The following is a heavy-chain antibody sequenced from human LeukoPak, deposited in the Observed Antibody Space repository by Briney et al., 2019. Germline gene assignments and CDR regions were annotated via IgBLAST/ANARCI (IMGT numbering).Heavy chain of an antibody. CDR3: ARDRGSSGWYTFY. CDR1: GFTVSSNY. Sequence: GGSLRLSCAASGFTVSSNYMSWVRQAPGKGLEWVSVIYSGGSTYYADSVKGRFTISRDNSKNTLYLQMNSLRAEDTAVYYCARDRGSSGWYTFYWGQGTLVTVSS. CDR2: IYSGGST. D-gene: IGHD6-19*01. J-gene: IGHJ4*02. V-gene: IGHV3-53*01.